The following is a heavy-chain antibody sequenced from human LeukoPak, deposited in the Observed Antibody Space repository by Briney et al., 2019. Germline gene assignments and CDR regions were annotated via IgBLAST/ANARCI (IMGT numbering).Heavy chain of an antibody. V-gene: IGHV1-46*01. D-gene: IGHD3-3*01. CDR1: GYTFTSYY. CDR3: ARERLRFLEWLFNTRNWFDP. Sequence: ASVKVSCKASGYTFTSYYMHWVRQAPGQGLEWMGIINPSGGSTSYAQKLQGRVTMTRDTSTSTVYMELSSLRSEDTAVYYCARERLRFLEWLFNTRNWFDPWGQGTLVTVSS. J-gene: IGHJ5*02. CDR2: INPSGGST.